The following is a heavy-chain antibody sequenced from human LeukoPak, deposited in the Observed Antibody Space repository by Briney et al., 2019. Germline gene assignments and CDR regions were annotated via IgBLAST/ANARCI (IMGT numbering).Heavy chain of an antibody. CDR2: IYYSGSP. CDR3: ARNRRLAAAGNYYGMDF. V-gene: IGHV4-59*08. CDR1: GDSISTYY. D-gene: IGHD6-13*01. J-gene: IGHJ6*02. Sequence: SETLSLTCTVSGDSISTYYWSWIRQPPGKGLEWIGYIYYSGSPNYNPSLKSRVTISVDTSKNQFSLKLNSVTAADTAVYYCARNRRLAAAGNYYGMDFWGQGTTVTVSS.